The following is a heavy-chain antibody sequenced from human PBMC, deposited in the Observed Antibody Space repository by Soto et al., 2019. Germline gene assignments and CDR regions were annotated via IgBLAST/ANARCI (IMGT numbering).Heavy chain of an antibody. CDR2: VYPRDSDT. V-gene: IGHV5-51*01. Sequence: PGESLKISCKVFGDSFTGFWIGWVRQMPGKGLEWVGSVYPRDSDTRYNPSFQGQVTISADRSTTTAYLQWSSLKASDTAIYYCARQHPLDSRVWYIWGQGTLVTVSS. CDR3: ARQHPLDSRVWYI. D-gene: IGHD6-19*01. J-gene: IGHJ4*02. CDR1: GDSFTGFW.